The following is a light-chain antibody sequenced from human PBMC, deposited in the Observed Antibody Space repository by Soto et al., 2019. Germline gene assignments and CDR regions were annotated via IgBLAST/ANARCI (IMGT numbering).Light chain of an antibody. CDR3: QQSYSTLLYT. V-gene: IGKV1-39*01. Sequence: DIQMTQSPSSLSASVGDRVTITCRASQSISSYLNWYQQKPGKAPKLLIYAASNLQSGVPSRFSGSGSGPDFTLTISSLQPEDFATYYCQQSYSTLLYTFGQGTKLEIK. CDR1: QSISSY. CDR2: AAS. J-gene: IGKJ2*01.